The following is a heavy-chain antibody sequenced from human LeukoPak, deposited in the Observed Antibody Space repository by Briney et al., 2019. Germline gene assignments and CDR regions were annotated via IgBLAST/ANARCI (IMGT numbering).Heavy chain of an antibody. Sequence: ASVKVSCKASGYTFTSYGISWVRQAPGQGLEWMGWISAYNGNTNYAQQLQGRVTMTTDTSTSTAYMELRSLRSDDTAVYYCARETAYYYDSSGYYPGYYYYGMDVWGQGTTVTVSS. CDR3: ARETAYYYDSSGYYPGYYYYGMDV. CDR1: GYTFTSYG. V-gene: IGHV1-18*01. J-gene: IGHJ6*02. D-gene: IGHD3-22*01. CDR2: ISAYNGNT.